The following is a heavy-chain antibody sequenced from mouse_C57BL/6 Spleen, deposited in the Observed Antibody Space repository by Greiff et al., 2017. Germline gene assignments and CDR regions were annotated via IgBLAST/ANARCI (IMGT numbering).Heavy chain of an antibody. J-gene: IGHJ4*01. CDR2: IHPTSGNT. CDR3: AKHYGNDYAMDY. D-gene: IGHD2-1*01. V-gene: IGHV1-64*01. Sequence: QVQLQQPGAELVKPGASVKLSCKASGYTFTSYWMHWVKQRPGQGLEWIGMIHPTSGNTNYNQKFKGKATLPVDKSSSTAYMQLSSLTSEDSAVYYGAKHYGNDYAMDYWGQGTSVTVSS. CDR1: GYTFTSYW.